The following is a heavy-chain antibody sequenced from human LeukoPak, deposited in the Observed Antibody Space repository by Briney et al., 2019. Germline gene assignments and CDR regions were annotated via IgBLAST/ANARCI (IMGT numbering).Heavy chain of an antibody. Sequence: PGGSLRLSCSASGFTFGDYAMTWGRQAPGKGLEWVSTTSGSGNSAYYVDSVKGRFTISRDNAKKTMYLEMNSLRAEDTAVYYCAKAFRIYEVNNLYLDSWGQGTLVTVSS. V-gene: IGHV3-23*01. CDR2: TSGSGNSA. D-gene: IGHD3-3*01. CDR3: AKAFRIYEVNNLYLDS. J-gene: IGHJ4*02. CDR1: GFTFGDYA.